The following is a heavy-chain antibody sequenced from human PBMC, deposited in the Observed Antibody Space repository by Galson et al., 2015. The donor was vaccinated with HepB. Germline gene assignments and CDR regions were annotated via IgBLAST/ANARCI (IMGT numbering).Heavy chain of an antibody. CDR2: ISWNSDSI. J-gene: IGHJ4*02. Sequence: SLRLSCAASGFTFDDYAMHWVRQAPGKGLEWVSGISWNSDSIGYADSVKGRFTISRDNAKNSLYLQMNSLRAEDTALYYCAKGTAPVTPGTFDYWGQGTLVTVSS. CDR1: GFTFDDYA. D-gene: IGHD4-23*01. V-gene: IGHV3-9*01. CDR3: AKGTAPVTPGTFDY.